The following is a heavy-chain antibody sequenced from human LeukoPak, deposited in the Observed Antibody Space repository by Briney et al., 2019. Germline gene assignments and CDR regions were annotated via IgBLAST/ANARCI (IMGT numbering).Heavy chain of an antibody. Sequence: SETLSLTCTVSGGSISSGSYYWSWIRQPAGKGLEWIGRIYTSGSTNYNPSLKSRVTISVDTSKNQFSLKLSSVTAADTAVYYCARVPLFDAFDIWGQGTMVTVSS. CDR3: ARVPLFDAFDI. D-gene: IGHD2-21*01. CDR1: GGSISSGSYY. V-gene: IGHV4-61*02. J-gene: IGHJ3*02. CDR2: IYTSGST.